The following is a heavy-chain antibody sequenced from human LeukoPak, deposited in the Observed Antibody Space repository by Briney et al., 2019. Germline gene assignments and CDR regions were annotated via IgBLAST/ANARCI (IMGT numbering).Heavy chain of an antibody. D-gene: IGHD5-12*01. CDR3: ATASGYDSDDFDY. CDR1: GYTFTSYY. V-gene: IGHV1-46*01. Sequence: GASVKVSCKASGYTFTSYYMHWVRQAPGQGLEWMGIINPSGGSTSYAQKFQGRVTMTEDTSTDTAYMELSSLRSEDTAVYYCATASGYDSDDFDYWGQGTLVTVSS. CDR2: INPSGGST. J-gene: IGHJ4*02.